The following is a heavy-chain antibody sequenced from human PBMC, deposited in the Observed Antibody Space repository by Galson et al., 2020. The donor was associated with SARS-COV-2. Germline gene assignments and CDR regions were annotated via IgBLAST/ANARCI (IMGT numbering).Heavy chain of an antibody. J-gene: IGHJ4*02. Sequence: ESGPTLVKPTETLTLTCTVSGFSLSNARMGVSWIRQPPGKALEWLAHIFSNDEKSYSTSLKSRLTISKDTSKSQVVLTMTNMDPVDTATYYCARIRGYYDSSGYLDYFDYWGQGTLVTVSS. CDR2: IFSNDEK. CDR3: ARIRGYYDSSGYLDYFDY. CDR1: GFSLSNARMG. V-gene: IGHV2-26*01. D-gene: IGHD3-22*01.